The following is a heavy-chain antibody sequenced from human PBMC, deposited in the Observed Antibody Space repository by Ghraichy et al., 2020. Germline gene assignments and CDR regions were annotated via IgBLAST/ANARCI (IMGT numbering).Heavy chain of an antibody. Sequence: SETLSLTCAVYGGSFSGYYWSWIRQPPGKGLEWIGEINHSGSTNYNPSLKSRVTISVDTSKNQFSLKLSSVTAADTAVYYCARGFKANYDYVWGSYRSTYYFDYWGQGTLVTVSS. CDR1: GGSFSGYY. CDR3: ARGFKANYDYVWGSYRSTYYFDY. CDR2: INHSGST. D-gene: IGHD3-16*02. V-gene: IGHV4-34*01. J-gene: IGHJ4*02.